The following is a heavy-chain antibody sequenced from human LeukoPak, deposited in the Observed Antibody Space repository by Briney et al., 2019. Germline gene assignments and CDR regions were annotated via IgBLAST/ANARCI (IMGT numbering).Heavy chain of an antibody. D-gene: IGHD2-15*01. CDR3: SRDRIDDAFDI. CDR1: GGSISSYY. Sequence: SETLSLTCTVSGGSISSYYWSWIRQPGGKGLEWIGRIYPSGSTYYSPSLKSRVTMSVDTSKNQFSLKLSSVTAADTAVYYCSRDRIDDAFDIWGQGTMVTVSS. CDR2: IYPSGST. J-gene: IGHJ3*02. V-gene: IGHV4-4*07.